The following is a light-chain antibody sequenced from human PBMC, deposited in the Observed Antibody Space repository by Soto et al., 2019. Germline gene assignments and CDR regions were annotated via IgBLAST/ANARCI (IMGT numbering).Light chain of an antibody. J-gene: IGKJ2*01. CDR1: QSVSSSY. CDR2: GAS. CDR3: QQYGSSPPYT. V-gene: IGKV3-20*01. Sequence: EIVLTQSPGTLSLSPGERATLSCRASQSVSSSYLAWYQQKPGQAPRLLIYGASSRATDIPDRFSGSESGTDFTLTISRLVPEDFAVYYCQQYGSSPPYTFGQGTKLEIK.